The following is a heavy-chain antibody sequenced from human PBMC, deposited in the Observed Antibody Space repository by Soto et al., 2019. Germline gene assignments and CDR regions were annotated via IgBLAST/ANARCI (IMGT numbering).Heavy chain of an antibody. CDR2: ISGSGGGT. V-gene: IGHV3-23*01. D-gene: IGHD3-10*01. CDR1: GFSFSSYA. J-gene: IGHJ6*03. Sequence: GGSPRLSCAASGFSFSSYAMIWVRQAPGKGLEWVSAISGSGGGTYYADSVKGRFTISRDNSKNTLYLQMNSLRAEDTAVYYCAKDPYASGSYNYYYYMDVWGKGTTVTVSS. CDR3: AKDPYASGSYNYYYYMDV.